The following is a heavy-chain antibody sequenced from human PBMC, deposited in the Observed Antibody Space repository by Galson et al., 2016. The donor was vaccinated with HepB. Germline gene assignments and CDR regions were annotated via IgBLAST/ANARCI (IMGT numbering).Heavy chain of an antibody. J-gene: IGHJ5*02. V-gene: IGHV3-73*01. CDR1: GFTFSGSA. CDR3: TRQACSGGSCYGWFDP. Sequence: SLRLSCAASGFTFSGSAMHWVRQASGKGLEWVGRIRSKANSYATAYAASVKGRFTISRDDSKNTAYLQMNSLKTEDTAVYYCTRQACSGGSCYGWFDPWAREPWSPSPQ. CDR2: IRSKANSYAT. D-gene: IGHD2-15*01.